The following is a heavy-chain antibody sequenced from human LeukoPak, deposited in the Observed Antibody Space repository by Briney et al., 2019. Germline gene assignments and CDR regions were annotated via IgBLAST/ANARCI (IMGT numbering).Heavy chain of an antibody. D-gene: IGHD2-2*01. Sequence: QPGRSLRLSCAASGFTFDDYAMHWVRQAPGKGLEWVSGISWNSGSIGYADSVKGRFTISRDNAKNSLYLQMNSLRAEDTALYYCAKELYCSSTSCYGYSSSWRGYGMDVWGQGTTVTVSS. CDR3: AKELYCSSTSCYGYSSSWRGYGMDV. V-gene: IGHV3-9*01. J-gene: IGHJ6*02. CDR1: GFTFDDYA. CDR2: ISWNSGSI.